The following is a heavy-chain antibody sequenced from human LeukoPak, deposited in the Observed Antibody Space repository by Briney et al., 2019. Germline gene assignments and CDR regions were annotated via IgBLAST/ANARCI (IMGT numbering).Heavy chain of an antibody. J-gene: IGHJ4*02. D-gene: IGHD2-15*01. Sequence: ASVKLCCKPSGYTFTSFGISWVRQAPGQGLEWRGWIGAYNGDINYAQKFKGRVTMTTDTSTSTAYMDLRSLRSDDTAVYYCTRDHCRGDNCPSFDYWGQETLLTVSS. CDR1: GYTFTSFG. CDR2: IGAYNGDI. CDR3: TRDHCRGDNCPSFDY. V-gene: IGHV1-18*04.